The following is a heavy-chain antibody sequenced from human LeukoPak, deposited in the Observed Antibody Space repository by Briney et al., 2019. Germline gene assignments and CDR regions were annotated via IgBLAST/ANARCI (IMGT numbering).Heavy chain of an antibody. D-gene: IGHD6-13*01. J-gene: IGHJ4*02. Sequence: GGSLRLSCVASGFTFSNTWMSWVRQAPGKGQEWVGRIKSKTDGGTTDYAAPVKGRFTISRDDSKNTLYLQMNSLKTEDTAVYYCTTGLRAADTHWGLGTLVTVCS. CDR1: GFTFSNTW. V-gene: IGHV3-15*01. CDR2: IKSKTDGGTT. CDR3: TTGLRAADTH.